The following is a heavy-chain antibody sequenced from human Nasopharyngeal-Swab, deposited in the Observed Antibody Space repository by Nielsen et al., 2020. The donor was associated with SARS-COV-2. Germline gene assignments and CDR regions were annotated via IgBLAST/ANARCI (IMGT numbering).Heavy chain of an antibody. CDR2: ISYDGSNK. V-gene: IGHV3-30*04. D-gene: IGHD3-16*02. CDR3: ARHYDYVWGSYRPFDY. J-gene: IGHJ4*02. Sequence: GESLKISCAASGFTFSSYAMHWVRQAPGKGLEWVAVISYDGSNKYYADSVKGRFTISRDNSKNSLYLQMNSLRAEDTAVYYCARHYDYVWGSYRPFDYWGQGTLVTVSS. CDR1: GFTFSSYA.